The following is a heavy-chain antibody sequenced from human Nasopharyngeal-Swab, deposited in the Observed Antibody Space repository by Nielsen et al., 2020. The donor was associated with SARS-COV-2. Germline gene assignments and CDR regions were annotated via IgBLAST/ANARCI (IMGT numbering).Heavy chain of an antibody. Sequence: GESLKISCAASGFTFSSYAMSWVRQAPGKGLEWVSAISGSGGSTYYADSVKGRFTISRDNSKNTLYLQMNSLRAEDTAVYYCARGTDDDYVWGSTFDYWGQGTLVTVSS. CDR2: ISGSGGST. D-gene: IGHD3-16*01. CDR1: GFTFSSYA. CDR3: ARGTDDDYVWGSTFDY. V-gene: IGHV3-23*01. J-gene: IGHJ4*02.